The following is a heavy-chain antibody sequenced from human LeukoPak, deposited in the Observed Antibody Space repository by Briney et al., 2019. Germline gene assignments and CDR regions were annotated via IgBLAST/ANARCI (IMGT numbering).Heavy chain of an antibody. Sequence: GGSLRLSCAASGFTFSSYSMNWVRQAPGKGLEWVSPISSSSTYIYYADSVKGRFTISRDNAKNSLYLQMNSLRAEDTAVYYCARDYSSSNPLPYNWGQGTLVTVSS. CDR2: ISSSSTYI. J-gene: IGHJ4*02. D-gene: IGHD6-6*01. CDR1: GFTFSSYS. V-gene: IGHV3-21*01. CDR3: ARDYSSSNPLPYN.